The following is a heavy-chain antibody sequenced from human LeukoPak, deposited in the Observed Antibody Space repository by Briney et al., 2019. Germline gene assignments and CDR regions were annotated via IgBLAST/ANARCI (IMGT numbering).Heavy chain of an antibody. CDR3: ARWGWYDSSGYLVY. V-gene: IGHV4-39*01. Sequence: PSETLSLTCTVSGGSISSSSYYWGWSRQPRGRGLGWIGSIYYSGGTYYNPSLKSRVTISVDTSKNQFSLKLSSVTAADTAVYYCARWGWYDSSGYLVYWGQGTLVTVSS. CDR1: GGSISSSSYY. J-gene: IGHJ4*02. D-gene: IGHD3-22*01. CDR2: IYYSGGT.